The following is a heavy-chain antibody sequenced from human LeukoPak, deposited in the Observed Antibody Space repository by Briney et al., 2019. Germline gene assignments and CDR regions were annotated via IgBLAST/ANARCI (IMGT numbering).Heavy chain of an antibody. Sequence: ASVKVSCKASGYTFTNFGISWVRQAPGQGLEWMGWITPYNGNTNYAQKLQGRVTLTTDTSTSTAYMELRSLRSDDTAVYYCASLKNSYDSSGYLVTDAFDIWGQGTMVTVSS. D-gene: IGHD3-22*01. CDR1: GYTFTNFG. CDR3: ASLKNSYDSSGYLVTDAFDI. CDR2: ITPYNGNT. J-gene: IGHJ3*02. V-gene: IGHV1-18*01.